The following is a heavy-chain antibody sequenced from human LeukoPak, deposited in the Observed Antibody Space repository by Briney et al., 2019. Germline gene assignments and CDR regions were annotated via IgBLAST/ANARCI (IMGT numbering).Heavy chain of an antibody. CDR1: GYTFITYY. J-gene: IGHJ4*02. CDR2: INPSGGTT. CDR3: ARGTGLGGDYVSN. D-gene: IGHD4-17*01. V-gene: IGHV1-46*01. Sequence: GASVKVSCKASGYTFITYYMHWVRQAPGQGLEWMRVINPSGGTTSYAQKFQARVTMTRDTSTSTVYMELSSLRSEDTAVYYCARGTGLGGDYVSNWGQGTLVTVSS.